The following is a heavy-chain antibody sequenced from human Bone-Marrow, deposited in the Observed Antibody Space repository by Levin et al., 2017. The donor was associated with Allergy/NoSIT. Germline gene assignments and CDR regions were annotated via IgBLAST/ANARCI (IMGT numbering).Heavy chain of an antibody. V-gene: IGHV1-69*13. CDR1: GGTFSTYP. CDR2: IIPTLGAA. CDR3: VRALGTISGSGDV. Sequence: VASVKVSCKASGGTFSTYPISWVRQAQGQGLEWMGGIIPTLGAANYAQKFQGRVTITALDSANIVFMEMTNLRSEDTAVYYCVRALGTISGSGDVWGQGTKITVS. J-gene: IGHJ6*02. D-gene: IGHD3-3*01.